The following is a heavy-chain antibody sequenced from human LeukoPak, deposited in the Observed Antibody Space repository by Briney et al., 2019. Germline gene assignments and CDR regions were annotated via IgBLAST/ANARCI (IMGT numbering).Heavy chain of an antibody. D-gene: IGHD6-13*01. Sequence: GASVKVSCKASGYTFIAYYMHWVRQAPGQGLEWMGWINPNSGGTNYAQKFQGRVTMTRDTSISTAYMELSRLRSDDTAVYYCARDHLIAAAGPVYGMDVWGQGTTVTVSS. CDR2: INPNSGGT. V-gene: IGHV1-2*02. CDR3: ARDHLIAAAGPVYGMDV. CDR1: GYTFIAYY. J-gene: IGHJ6*02.